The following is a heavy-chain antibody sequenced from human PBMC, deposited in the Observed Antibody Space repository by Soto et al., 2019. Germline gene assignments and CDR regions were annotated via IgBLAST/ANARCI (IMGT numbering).Heavy chain of an antibody. D-gene: IGHD3-10*01. CDR2: IYWDDDK. CDR1: GFSLTTSGEA. V-gene: IGHV2-5*02. Sequence: SGPTLVNPTQTLTLTCTFSGFSLTTSGEAVGWIRQPPGKALEWLALIYWDDDKRSSPSLKSRLTITKDTSKNQVVLTMTNMDPVDTATYFFSHIPRSGQLLFSFFFFLDVWGKGTTVTVSS. CDR3: SHIPRSGQLLFSFFFFLDV. J-gene: IGHJ6*04.